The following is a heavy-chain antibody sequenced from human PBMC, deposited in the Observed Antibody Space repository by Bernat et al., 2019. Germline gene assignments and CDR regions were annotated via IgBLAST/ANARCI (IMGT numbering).Heavy chain of an antibody. CDR1: KFTFSSYA. Sequence: LLESGGGLVQPGGSLRLSCAPSKFTFSSYAMSWVRQAPGKGLEWVSGISGRGESTYYADSVKGRFTISRDNSRNMLYLQMNSLRVDDTAVYLCVKALGSAAAAGRLANFDFWGQGTLVTVSS. CDR3: VKALGSAAAAGRLANFDF. V-gene: IGHV3-23*01. CDR2: ISGRGEST. D-gene: IGHD6-13*01. J-gene: IGHJ4*02.